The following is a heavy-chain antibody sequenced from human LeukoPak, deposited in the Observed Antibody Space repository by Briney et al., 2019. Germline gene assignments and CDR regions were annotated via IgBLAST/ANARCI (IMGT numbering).Heavy chain of an antibody. V-gene: IGHV1-69*05. D-gene: IGHD6-19*01. CDR1: GGTFSSYA. CDR2: IIPIFGTA. CDR3: ARGLSGWYGNVLGY. J-gene: IGHJ4*02. Sequence: GASVKVSCKASGGTFSSYAISWVRQAPGQGLEWMGRIIPIFGTANYAQKFQGRVTITTDESTSTAYMELSSLRSEDPAVYYCARGLSGWYGNVLGYWGQGTLVTVSS.